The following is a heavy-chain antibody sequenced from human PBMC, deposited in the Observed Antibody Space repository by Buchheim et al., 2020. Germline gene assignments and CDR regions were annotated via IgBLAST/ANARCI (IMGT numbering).Heavy chain of an antibody. CDR3: AKGGPLLGNYYDSSGVFDY. J-gene: IGHJ4*02. CDR2: ISGSGGST. CDR1: GFTFSSYA. Sequence: EVQLLESGGGLVQPGGSLRLSCAASGFTFSSYAMSWVRQAPGKGLEWVSAISGSGGSTYYADSAKGRFTISRDNSKNTLYLQMNSLRAEDTAVYYCAKGGPLLGNYYDSSGVFDYWGQGTL. D-gene: IGHD3-22*01. V-gene: IGHV3-23*01.